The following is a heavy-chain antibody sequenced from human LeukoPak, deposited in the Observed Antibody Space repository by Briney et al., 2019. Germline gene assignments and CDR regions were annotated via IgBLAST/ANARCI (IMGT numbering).Heavy chain of an antibody. D-gene: IGHD5-18*01. CDR2: IYYSGST. CDR1: GGSITNYY. V-gene: IGHV4-59*01. CDR3: ARDIIQLWSRYFDL. Sequence: SETLSLTCAVSGGSITNYYWNWIRQPPGKGLEWIGYIYYSGSTNYNPSLTSRVTISVDTSKNQFSLKLSSVTAADTAVYYCARDIIQLWSRYFDLWGRGTLVTVSS. J-gene: IGHJ2*01.